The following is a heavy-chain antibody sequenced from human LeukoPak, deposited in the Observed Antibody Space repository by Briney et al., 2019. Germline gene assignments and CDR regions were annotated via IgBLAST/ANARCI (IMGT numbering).Heavy chain of an antibody. J-gene: IGHJ5*02. CDR3: ARGRITMVRGVMSYWFDP. CDR2: IGTAGDT. V-gene: IGHV3-13*01. CDR1: GFTFSSYD. D-gene: IGHD3-10*01. Sequence: PGGSLRLSCAASGFTFSSYDMHWVRQAIGKGLEWVSAIGTAGDTYYPGSVKGRFTISRENAKNSLYLQMNSLRAGDTAVYYCARGRITMVRGVMSYWFDPWGQGTLVTVSS.